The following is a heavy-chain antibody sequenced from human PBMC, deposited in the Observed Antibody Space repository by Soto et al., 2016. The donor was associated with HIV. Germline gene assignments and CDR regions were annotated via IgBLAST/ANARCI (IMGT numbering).Heavy chain of an antibody. D-gene: IGHD6-19*01. CDR2: ISWNSGSI. V-gene: IGHV3-9*03. CDR3: AKGKGSGWYAAYFQH. Sequence: EVQLVESGGGLVQPGRSLRLSCAASGFTFDDYAMHWVRQAPGKGLEWVSGISWNSGSIGYADSVKGRFTISRDNAKNSLYLQMNSLRAEDMALYYCAKGKGSGWYAAYFQHWGQGTLVTVSS. CDR1: GFTFDDYA. J-gene: IGHJ1*01.